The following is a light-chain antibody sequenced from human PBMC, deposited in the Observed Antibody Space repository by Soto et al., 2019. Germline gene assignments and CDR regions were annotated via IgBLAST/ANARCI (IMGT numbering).Light chain of an antibody. J-gene: IGKJ5*01. Sequence: EIVLTQSPGTLSLSPGVRAPLSCRASQSVSSSYLAWYQQKPGQAPRLLIYGASSRATGIPGRFSGSGSGTDFTLTISRLEPEDFAVYYCQQYGSSLITFGQGTRLEIK. CDR3: QQYGSSLIT. V-gene: IGKV3-20*01. CDR1: QSVSSSY. CDR2: GAS.